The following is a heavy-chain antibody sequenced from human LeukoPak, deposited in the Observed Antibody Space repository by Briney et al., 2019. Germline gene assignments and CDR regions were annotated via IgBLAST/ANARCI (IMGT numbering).Heavy chain of an antibody. CDR1: GFTFSSYS. J-gene: IGHJ4*02. CDR3: ARVQAQLYSGSHDY. V-gene: IGHV3-21*01. Sequence: GGSLRLSCAASGFTFSSYSMNWVRQAPGKGLEWVSSISSSSSYIYYADSVKGRFTISRDNAKNSLYLQMNSLRAEDTAVYYCARVQAQLYSGSHDYWGQGTLVTVSS. CDR2: ISSSSSYI. D-gene: IGHD1-26*01.